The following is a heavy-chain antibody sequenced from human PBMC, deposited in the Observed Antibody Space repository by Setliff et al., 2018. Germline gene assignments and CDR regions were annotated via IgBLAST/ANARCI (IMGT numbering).Heavy chain of an antibody. J-gene: IGHJ6*02. CDR3: AKVNNRFWSGYYPYYYAMDA. CDR2: ISGSGGST. Sequence: SGGSLRLSCAASGFTFSSYAMSWVRQAPGKGLEWVSAISGSGGSTYYADSVKGRFTISRDNSKNTLYLQMNSLRAEDTAVYYCAKVNNRFWSGYYPYYYAMDAWGQGTTVTVSS. D-gene: IGHD3-3*01. CDR1: GFTFSSYA. V-gene: IGHV3-23*01.